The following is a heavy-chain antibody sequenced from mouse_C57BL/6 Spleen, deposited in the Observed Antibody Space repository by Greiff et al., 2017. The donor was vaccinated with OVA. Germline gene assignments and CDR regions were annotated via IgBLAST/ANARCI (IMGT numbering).Heavy chain of an antibody. CDR2: ISDGGSYT. CDR3: ARADSTGYFDV. J-gene: IGHJ1*03. Sequence: EVQLVESGGGLVKPGGSLKLSCAASGFTFSSYAMSWVRQTPEKRLEWVATISDGGSYTYYPDNVKGRFTISRDNAKNNLYLQMSHLKSEDTAMYYCARADSTGYFDVWGTGTTVTVSS. V-gene: IGHV5-4*01. CDR1: GFTFSSYA.